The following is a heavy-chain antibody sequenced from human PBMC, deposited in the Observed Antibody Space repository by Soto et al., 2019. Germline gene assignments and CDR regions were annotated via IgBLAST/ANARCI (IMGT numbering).Heavy chain of an antibody. D-gene: IGHD3-3*01. J-gene: IGHJ5*02. CDR3: ARDWSGSASWYDP. V-gene: IGHV3-74*01. Sequence: PGGSLSLSCAAAGLPFSSYSMTWVRQHPGKGLEWVSRINSDGSGTSYADSVKGRFTISRDNAKNTLYLEMNSLRAEDTAVYYCARDWSGSASWYDPWGQGTLVTVSS. CDR1: GLPFSSYS. CDR2: INSDGSGT.